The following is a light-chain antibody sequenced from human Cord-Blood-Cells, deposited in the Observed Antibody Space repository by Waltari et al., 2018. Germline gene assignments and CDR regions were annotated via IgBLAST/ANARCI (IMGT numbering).Light chain of an antibody. CDR2: GAS. Sequence: DIVLTPSHASLSLTPGERATLPCRASPSVSSSYLAWYQQKPGQAPRLLIYGASSRATGIPDRFSGSGSGTDFTLTISRLEPEDFAVYYCQQYGSSPRTFGQGTKVEIK. V-gene: IGKV3-20*01. J-gene: IGKJ1*01. CDR1: PSVSSSY. CDR3: QQYGSSPRT.